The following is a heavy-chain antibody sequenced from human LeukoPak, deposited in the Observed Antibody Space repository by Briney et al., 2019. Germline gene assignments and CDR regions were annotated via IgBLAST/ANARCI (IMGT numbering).Heavy chain of an antibody. CDR2: INCNSGDA. CDR3: ARSAGWYYDSSGYYGIDY. V-gene: IGHV1-2*02. Sequence: ASVKVSCKASGYSFTEHYIYWVRQAPGQGLEWVGRINCNSGDANSARKFQGRVTMTRDTSVSTAYMDLSSVTSDDSAVYYCARSAGWYYDSSGYYGIDYWGQGTLVTVSS. CDR1: GYSFTEHY. D-gene: IGHD3-22*01. J-gene: IGHJ4*02.